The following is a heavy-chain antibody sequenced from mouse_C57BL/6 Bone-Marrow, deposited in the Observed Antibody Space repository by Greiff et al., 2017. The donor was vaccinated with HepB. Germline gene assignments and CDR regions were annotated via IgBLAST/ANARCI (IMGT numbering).Heavy chain of an antibody. Sequence: QVQLQQPGAELVKPGASVKMSCKASGYTFTSYWITWVKQRPGQGLEWIGDIYPGSGSTNYNEKFKSKATLTVDTSSSTAYMQLSSLTSEDSAVYYCAREGDYDPRWYFDVWGTGTTVTVSS. D-gene: IGHD2-4*01. CDR3: AREGDYDPRWYFDV. CDR2: IYPGSGST. V-gene: IGHV1-55*01. J-gene: IGHJ1*03. CDR1: GYTFTSYW.